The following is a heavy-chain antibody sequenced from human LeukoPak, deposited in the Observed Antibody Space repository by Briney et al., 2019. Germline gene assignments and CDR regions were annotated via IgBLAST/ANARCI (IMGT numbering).Heavy chain of an antibody. CDR3: ARGLDCSGGSCYRSPSGYNWFDP. CDR1: GGTFSSYA. Sequence: GPSVEVSCKASGGTFSSYAISWVRQAPGQGLEWTGGIIPIFGTANYAQKFQGRVTITADESTSTAYMELSSLRSEDTAVYYCARGLDCSGGSCYRSPSGYNWFDPWGQGTLVTVSS. CDR2: IIPIFGTA. D-gene: IGHD2-15*01. V-gene: IGHV1-69*01. J-gene: IGHJ5*02.